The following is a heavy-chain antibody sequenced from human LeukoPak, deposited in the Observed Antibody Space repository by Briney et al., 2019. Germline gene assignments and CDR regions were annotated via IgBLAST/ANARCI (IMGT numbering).Heavy chain of an antibody. V-gene: IGHV4-59*11. Sequence: SETLSLTCTVSAGSMTTHHWNWIRQTPGKGLEWIGYAFDSGRTKVNPPLTNRVTLSTDTSKNKLSLRLSSVTAADTAVYYCTTIKRGDIFGYFDFWGQGILVTVSS. CDR1: AGSMTTHH. CDR2: AFDSGRT. CDR3: TTIKRGDIFGYFDF. D-gene: IGHD5-18*01. J-gene: IGHJ4*02.